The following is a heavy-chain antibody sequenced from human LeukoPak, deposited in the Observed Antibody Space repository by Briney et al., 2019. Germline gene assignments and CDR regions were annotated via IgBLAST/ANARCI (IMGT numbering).Heavy chain of an antibody. J-gene: IGHJ3*02. Sequence: PSETLSLTCTVSGGSISSGSYYWSWIRQPAGKGLEWIGRIYTSGSTNYNPSLKSRVTISVDTSKNQFSLQLNSVTPEDTAVYYCARTPPYQLHAFDIWGQGTMVTVSS. V-gene: IGHV4-61*02. CDR1: GGSISSGSYY. CDR3: ARTPPYQLHAFDI. D-gene: IGHD2-2*01. CDR2: IYTSGST.